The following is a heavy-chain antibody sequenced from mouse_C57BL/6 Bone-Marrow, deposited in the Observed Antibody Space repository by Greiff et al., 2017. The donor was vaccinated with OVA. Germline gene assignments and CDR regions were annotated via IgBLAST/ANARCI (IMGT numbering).Heavy chain of an antibody. CDR1: GYTFTSYG. CDR3: ASQGGSLYGNYRID. V-gene: IGHV1-81*01. Sequence: VQLQQSGAELARPGASVKLSCKASGYTFTSYGISWVKQRTGQGLEWIGEIYPRSGNTYYNEKFKRKATLTAANSSSTAYMERRSLTSEDSAVYFWASQGGSLYGNYRIDWGQGTTLTVSS. CDR2: IYPRSGNT. J-gene: IGHJ2*01. D-gene: IGHD2-1*01.